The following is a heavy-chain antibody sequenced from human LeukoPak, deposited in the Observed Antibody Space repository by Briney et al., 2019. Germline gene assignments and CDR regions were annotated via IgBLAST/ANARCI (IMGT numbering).Heavy chain of an antibody. Sequence: HPGGSLRLSCVASGFTFTSDAMNWVRQAPGKGLEWVSSTVSRGTTQYADSVKGRFTVSRDTSKNTLYLQMNSLRADDTAVYYCAKCSTSAYTTGWCNWIDPWGQGTLVTVSS. CDR3: AKCSTSAYTTGWCNWIDP. CDR2: TVSRGTT. V-gene: IGHV3-23*01. J-gene: IGHJ5*02. CDR1: GFTFTSDA. D-gene: IGHD6-19*01.